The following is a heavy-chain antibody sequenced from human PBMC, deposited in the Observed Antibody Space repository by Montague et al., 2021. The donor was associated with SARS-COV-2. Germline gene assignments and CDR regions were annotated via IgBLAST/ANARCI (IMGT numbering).Heavy chain of an antibody. CDR1: GGSFNGYY. V-gene: IGHV4-34*01. Sequence: SETLSLTCAVYGGSFNGYYWTWIRQSPGKGLEWIAEINHSGTTNYNFNPSLRSRVTISVDTSKSQFSLKLSSVTAADTGVYYCARWDPQTLTLIGLRGKSASDXWGQGTLVTVSS. CDR3: ARWDPQTLTLIGLRGKSASDX. J-gene: IGHJ4*02. D-gene: IGHD4-23*01. CDR2: INHSGTT.